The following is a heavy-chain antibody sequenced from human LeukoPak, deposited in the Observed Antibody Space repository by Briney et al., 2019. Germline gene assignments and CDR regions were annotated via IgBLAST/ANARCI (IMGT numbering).Heavy chain of an antibody. CDR1: DFPFSNYW. CDR3: VRDSPRALDL. J-gene: IGHJ3*01. V-gene: IGHV3-74*01. Sequence: PGGSLTLSCAASDFPFSNYWMHWVRQVPGKRLTWVSRISSDGTKIGYAASVKGRFTISRDNDKSTLSLRMNTLEAEDTGVYYCVRDSPRALDLWGRGTMVTVS. CDR2: ISSDGTKI.